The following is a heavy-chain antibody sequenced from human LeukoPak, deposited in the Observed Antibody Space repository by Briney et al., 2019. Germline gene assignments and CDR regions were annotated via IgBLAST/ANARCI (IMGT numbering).Heavy chain of an antibody. CDR2: ISPYNGYT. CDR3: ARDLSGGKLRYFDWLPPDY. V-gene: IGHV1-18*01. Sequence: ASVKVSCKASGYTFTSYGITWVRQAPGQGLEWMGWISPYNGYTNYAQKLQGRVTMTRDTSTSTVHMELSSLRSEDTAVYYCARDLSGGKLRYFDWLPPDYWGQGTLVTVSS. J-gene: IGHJ4*02. D-gene: IGHD3-9*01. CDR1: GYTFTSYG.